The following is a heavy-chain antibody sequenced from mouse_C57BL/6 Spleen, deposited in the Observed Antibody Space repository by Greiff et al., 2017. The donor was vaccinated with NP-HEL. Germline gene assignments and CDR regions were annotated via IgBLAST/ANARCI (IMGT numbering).Heavy chain of an antibody. CDR1: GYTFTSYW. D-gene: IGHD2-4*01. Sequence: QVQLQQPGAELVKPGASVKLSCKASGYTFTSYWMHWVKQRPGQGLEWIGMIHPNSGSTNYNEKFKSKATLTVDKSSGTAYMQLSSLTSEDSAVYYCARSMITKGAMDYWGQGTSVTVSS. CDR3: ARSMITKGAMDY. CDR2: IHPNSGST. J-gene: IGHJ4*01. V-gene: IGHV1-64*01.